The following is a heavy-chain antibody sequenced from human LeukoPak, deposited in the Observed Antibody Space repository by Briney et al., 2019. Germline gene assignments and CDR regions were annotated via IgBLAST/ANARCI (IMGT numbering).Heavy chain of an antibody. V-gene: IGHV4-59*01. CDR1: GGSISSYY. CDR3: ASAGYDSSGYPYYYYMDV. CDR2: IYYSGST. Sequence: SETLSLTCTVSGGSISSYYWSWIRQPPGKGLEWIGYIYYSGSTNYNPSLKSRVTISVDTSKNQFSLKLSSVTAADTAVYYCASAGYDSSGYPYYYYMDVWGKGTTVTVSS. J-gene: IGHJ6*03. D-gene: IGHD3-22*01.